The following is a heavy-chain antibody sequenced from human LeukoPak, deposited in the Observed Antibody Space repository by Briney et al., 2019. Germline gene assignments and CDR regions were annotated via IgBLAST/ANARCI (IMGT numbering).Heavy chain of an antibody. CDR2: IYYSGST. CDR3: ARDHSSSGMDV. CDR1: GGSISSGGYY. Sequence: MASETLSLTCTVSGGSISSGGYYWSWIRQQPGKGLEWIGYIYYSGSTYYNPSLKSRVTISVDTSKNQFSLKLSSVTAADTAVYYCARDHSSSGMDVWGQGTTVTVSS. V-gene: IGHV4-31*03. J-gene: IGHJ6*02.